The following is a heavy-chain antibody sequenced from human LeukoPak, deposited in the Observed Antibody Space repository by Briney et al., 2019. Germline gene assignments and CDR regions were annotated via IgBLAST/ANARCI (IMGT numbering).Heavy chain of an antibody. Sequence: NPSETLSLTCTVSGGFISSSIYYWGWIRQPPGKGLEWIGSIYYSGSTDYNPSLKSRVTISVDTSKNQFSLKLSSVTAADTAVYYCATGARPGYNWFDPWGQGTLVTVSS. CDR1: GGFISSSIYY. J-gene: IGHJ5*02. CDR2: IYYSGST. V-gene: IGHV4-39*07. CDR3: ATGARPGYNWFDP. D-gene: IGHD6-6*01.